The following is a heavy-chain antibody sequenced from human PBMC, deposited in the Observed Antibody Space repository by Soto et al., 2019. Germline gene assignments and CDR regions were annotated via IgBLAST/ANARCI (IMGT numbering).Heavy chain of an antibody. CDR3: ARRAECRGYCLKKFTWLDP. D-gene: IGHD2-15*01. CDR1: GGSFSTYA. Sequence: QVQLVQSGAEVKKPGSSVRVSCKASGGSFSTYAFSWVRQAPGHGLEWMGGIIPIFDSPYYAQNFQGRVTIAGDRSTRTVSMELSSLPPEDTAVYYCARRAECRGYCLKKFTWLDPWGQGTLVTVSS. J-gene: IGHJ5*02. V-gene: IGHV1-69*06. CDR2: IIPIFDSP.